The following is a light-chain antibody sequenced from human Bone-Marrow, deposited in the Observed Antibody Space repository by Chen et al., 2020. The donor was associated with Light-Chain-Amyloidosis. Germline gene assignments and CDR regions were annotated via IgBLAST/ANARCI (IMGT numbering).Light chain of an antibody. Sequence: DIVMTQSPDSLAVSLGERATINCRSSQSLLYTSSNKNYLAWYQQKPGQPPKLLIYWASTRESGVPDRFSGSGSWTDFTLSISSLQAEDVAVYYCQQYYDTPFTFGPGTKVDI. V-gene: IGKV4-1*01. CDR2: WAS. J-gene: IGKJ3*01. CDR3: QQYYDTPFT. CDR1: QSLLYTSSNKNY.